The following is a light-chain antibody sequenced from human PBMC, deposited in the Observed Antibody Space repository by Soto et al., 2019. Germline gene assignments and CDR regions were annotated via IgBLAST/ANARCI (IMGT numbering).Light chain of an antibody. Sequence: DIRLTQSPSFLSASVGDRVTTACRASQDISSHSAWYQQKPGKAPKRLVYAASTLQIGVPPRFSGSGSGTEFTLTISSVQPEDFAIYYCQQVNSYLITFGQGTRLDLK. CDR1: QDISSH. V-gene: IGKV1-9*01. J-gene: IGKJ5*01. CDR2: AAS. CDR3: QQVNSYLIT.